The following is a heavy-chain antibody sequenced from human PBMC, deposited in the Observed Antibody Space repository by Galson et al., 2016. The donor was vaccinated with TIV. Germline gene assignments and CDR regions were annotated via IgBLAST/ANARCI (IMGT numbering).Heavy chain of an antibody. V-gene: IGHV1-69*04. CDR1: GGSFSSHS. CDR3: ARDPSPVTPSPFDV. Sequence: SVKVSCKASGGSFSSHSINWVRQAPGQGLEWMGRIIPILGVSNYAQKFQGRVTITADTSTSTAYMEVSRLKSDDTAVYFCARDPSPVTPSPFDVWGQGTLVTVSS. CDR2: IIPILGVS. D-gene: IGHD4-17*01. J-gene: IGHJ3*01.